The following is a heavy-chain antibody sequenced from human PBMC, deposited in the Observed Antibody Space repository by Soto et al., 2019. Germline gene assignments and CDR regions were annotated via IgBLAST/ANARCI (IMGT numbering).Heavy chain of an antibody. CDR3: AREVSPPYGTYNCALDV. V-gene: IGHV3-7*01. CDR2: MKQDGSEK. D-gene: IGHD4-17*01. J-gene: IGHJ6*02. Sequence: EVQLVESGGGLVRPGGSLRLSCAASGFTFSSYWMHWVRQVPGKGLEWVARMKQDGSEKYYLDSVKGRFTISRDNGNNSLYLQMNTLRVEDRGVYYCAREVSPPYGTYNCALDVWGQGTAVTVSS. CDR1: GFTFSSYW.